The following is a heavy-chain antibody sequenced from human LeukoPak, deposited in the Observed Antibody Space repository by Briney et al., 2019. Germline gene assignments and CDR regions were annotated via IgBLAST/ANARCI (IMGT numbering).Heavy chain of an antibody. V-gene: IGHV3-21*01. D-gene: IGHD3-22*01. CDR3: ARGAVVVIDY. J-gene: IGHJ4*02. Sequence: GGPLRLSCAASGFTFSSYSMNWVRQAPGKGLEWVSSISSSSSYIYYADSVKGRFTISRDNAKNSLYLQMNSLRAEDTAVYYCARGAVVVIDYWGQGTLVTVSS. CDR2: ISSSSSYI. CDR1: GFTFSSYS.